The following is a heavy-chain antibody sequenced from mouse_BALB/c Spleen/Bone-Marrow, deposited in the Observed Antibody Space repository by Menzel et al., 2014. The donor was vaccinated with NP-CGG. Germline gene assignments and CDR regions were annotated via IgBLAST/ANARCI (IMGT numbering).Heavy chain of an antibody. Sequence: EVHLVESGGGLVKPGGSLKLSCAASGFALSSYDMSWVRQTPEKRLEWVATISSGGSYTYYPDSVKGRFTISRDNARNTLYLQMSSLRSEDTALYYCARPLTGAYFDYWGQGTTLTVSS. CDR2: ISSGGSYT. V-gene: IGHV5-9*02. CDR1: GFALSSYD. J-gene: IGHJ2*01. CDR3: ARPLTGAYFDY. D-gene: IGHD4-1*01.